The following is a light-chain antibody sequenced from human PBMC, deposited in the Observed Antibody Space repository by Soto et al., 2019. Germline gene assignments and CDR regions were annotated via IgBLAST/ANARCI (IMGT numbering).Light chain of an antibody. V-gene: IGLV2-14*01. CDR1: SSDIGYYDY. CDR2: EVN. J-gene: IGLJ1*01. CDR3: SSHSSSSAYYV. Sequence: QSALTQPASVSGSPGQSITISCTGTSSDIGYYDYVSWYQHHSGKAPKLIIYEVNNRPSGVSNRLSGSKSVNTASLTISGLQAEDEADYYCSSHSSSSAYYVFGTGTQLTVL.